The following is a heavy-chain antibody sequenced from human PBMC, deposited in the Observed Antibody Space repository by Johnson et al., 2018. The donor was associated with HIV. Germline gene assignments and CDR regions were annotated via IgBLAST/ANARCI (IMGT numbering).Heavy chain of an antibody. CDR2: INWSGGNT. D-gene: IGHD6-19*01. CDR3: ARDYGQWLVPGAFDI. CDR1: GFTFDDYG. V-gene: IGHV3-20*04. J-gene: IGHJ3*02. Sequence: VQLVESGGGVVRPGGSLRLSCAASGFTFDDYGMSWVRQAPGKGLAWVSGINWSGGNTDYADTVKGRFPISRDNSKNTLYLQMTSLRAEDTAVYYCARDYGQWLVPGAFDIWGQGTMVTVSS.